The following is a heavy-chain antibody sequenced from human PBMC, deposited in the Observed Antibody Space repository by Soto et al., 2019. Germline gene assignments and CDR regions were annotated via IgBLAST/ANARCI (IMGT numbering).Heavy chain of an antibody. D-gene: IGHD4-17*01. CDR1: GVTFSSYA. Sequence: SVKVSCKASGVTFSSYAISWVRQAPGQGLEWMGGIIPIFGTANYAQKFQGRVTITADESTSTAYMELSSLRSEDTAVYYCARAQDSYGYYFDYWGQGTLVTVSS. CDR3: ARAQDSYGYYFDY. J-gene: IGHJ4*02. V-gene: IGHV1-69*13. CDR2: IIPIFGTA.